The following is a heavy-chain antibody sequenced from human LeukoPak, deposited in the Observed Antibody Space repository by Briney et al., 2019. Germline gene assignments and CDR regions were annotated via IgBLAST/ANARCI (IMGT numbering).Heavy chain of an antibody. J-gene: IGHJ6*03. CDR2: IRYDGSNK. Sequence: PGGSLRLSCAASGLTFSSYGMHWVRQAPGKGLEGVAFIRYDGSNKYYADSVKGRFTISRDNSKNTLYLKMNSLRAEDTAVYYCAKGGGWEVQYYYYYMDVWGKGTTVTISS. V-gene: IGHV3-30*02. CDR3: AKGGGWEVQYYYYYMDV. CDR1: GLTFSSYG. D-gene: IGHD1-26*01.